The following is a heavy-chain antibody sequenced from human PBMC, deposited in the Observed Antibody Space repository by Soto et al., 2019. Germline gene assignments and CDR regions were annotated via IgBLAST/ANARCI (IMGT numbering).Heavy chain of an antibody. CDR1: GGSISSSSYY. D-gene: IGHD3-3*01. Sequence: QLQLQESGPGLVKPSETLSLTCTVSGGSISSSSYYWGWIRQPPGKGLEWIGSIYYSGSTYYNPSLKSRVTISVDTSKNQFSLKLSSVTAADTAVYYCAGQDYFWSGSYYYMDVWGKGTTVTVSS. CDR3: AGQDYFWSGSYYYMDV. V-gene: IGHV4-39*01. J-gene: IGHJ6*03. CDR2: IYYSGST.